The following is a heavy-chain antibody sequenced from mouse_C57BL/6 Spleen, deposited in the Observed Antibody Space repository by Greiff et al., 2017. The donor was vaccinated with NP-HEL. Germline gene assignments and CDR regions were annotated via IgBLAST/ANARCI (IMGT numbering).Heavy chain of an antibody. Sequence: EVKLMESGGDLVKPGGSLKLSCAASGFTFSSYGMSWVRQTPDKRLEWVATISSGGSYTYYPDSVKGRFTISRDNAKNTLYLQMSSLKSEDTAMYYCARPNYGNYFDYWGQGTTLTVSS. CDR2: ISSGGSYT. D-gene: IGHD2-1*01. V-gene: IGHV5-6*01. CDR1: GFTFSSYG. CDR3: ARPNYGNYFDY. J-gene: IGHJ2*01.